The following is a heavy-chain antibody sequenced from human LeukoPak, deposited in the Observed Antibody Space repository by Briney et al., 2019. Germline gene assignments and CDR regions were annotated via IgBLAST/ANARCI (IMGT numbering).Heavy chain of an antibody. D-gene: IGHD2-15*01. CDR3: ARGLYCSGGSCYGLDAFDI. CDR1: GYTFTSYY. CDR2: INPSGGST. V-gene: IGHV1-46*01. J-gene: IGHJ3*02. Sequence: ASVKVSCKASGYTFTSYYMHWVRQAPGQGLEWMGIINPSGGSTSYAQKFQGRVTMTRDTSTSTVYMELNSLRSEDTAVYYCARGLYCSGGSCYGLDAFDIWGQGTMVTVSS.